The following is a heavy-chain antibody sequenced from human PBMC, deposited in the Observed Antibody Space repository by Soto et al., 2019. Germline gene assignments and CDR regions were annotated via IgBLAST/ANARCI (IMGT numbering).Heavy chain of an antibody. J-gene: IGHJ3*02. CDR1: GFTFSSYG. V-gene: IGHV3-30*03. CDR2: ISYDGSNK. D-gene: IGHD2-21*02. Sequence: PGGSLRLSCAASGFTFSSYGMHWVRQAPGKGLEWVAVISYDGSNKYYADSVKGRFTISRENAKNSLYLHINSLRAEDTAVYYCTRTADFTSAFDIWGQGTTVTVSS. CDR3: TRTADFTSAFDI.